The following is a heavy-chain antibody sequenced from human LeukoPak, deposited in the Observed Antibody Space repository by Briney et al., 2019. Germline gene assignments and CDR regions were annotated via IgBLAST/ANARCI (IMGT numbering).Heavy chain of an antibody. CDR3: ARGDFNYYDSSGYYYLYY. CDR2: ISYDGSTK. V-gene: IGHV3-30*03. J-gene: IGHJ4*02. D-gene: IGHD3-22*01. CDR1: GFTFSRYG. Sequence: GGSLRLSCAASGFTFSRYGIHWVRQAPDKGLEWVGVISYDGSTKYYADSVRGRFTISRDNSKNTLYLQMNSLRGEDTAVYYCARGDFNYYDSSGYYYLYYWGQGTLVTVSS.